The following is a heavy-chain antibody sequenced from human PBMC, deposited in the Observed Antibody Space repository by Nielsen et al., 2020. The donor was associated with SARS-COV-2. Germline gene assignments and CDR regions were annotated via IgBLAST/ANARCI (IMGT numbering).Heavy chain of an antibody. Sequence: GGSLRLSCAASRFSFTDCNMSCFRQAPGKGLEWVSTIRGSGVYADSVKGRFTISRDNSKDTLYLQLNSLRADDTAVYYCAKGDGGTYYFDYWGQGTLVTVSS. D-gene: IGHD1-7*01. V-gene: IGHV3-23*01. CDR1: RFSFTDCN. J-gene: IGHJ4*02. CDR2: IRGSGV. CDR3: AKGDGGTYYFDY.